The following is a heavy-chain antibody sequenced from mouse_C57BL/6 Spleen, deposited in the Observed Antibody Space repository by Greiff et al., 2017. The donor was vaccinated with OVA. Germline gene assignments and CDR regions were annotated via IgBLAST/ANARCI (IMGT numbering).Heavy chain of an antibody. CDR2: ISGGGGNT. CDR3: ARYDYDGPYYYAMDY. V-gene: IGHV5-9*01. D-gene: IGHD2-4*01. CDR1: GFTFSSYT. Sequence: EVQLVESGGGLVKPGGSLKLSCAASGFTFSSYTMSWVRQTPEKRLEWVATISGGGGNTYYPDSVKGRFTISRDNAKNTLYLQMSSLRSEDTALYYCARYDYDGPYYYAMDYWGQGTSVTVSS. J-gene: IGHJ4*01.